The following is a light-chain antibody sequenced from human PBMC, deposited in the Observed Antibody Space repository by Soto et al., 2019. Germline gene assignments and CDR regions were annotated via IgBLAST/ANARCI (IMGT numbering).Light chain of an antibody. V-gene: IGKV3-11*01. Sequence: EIVLTQSPVTLSLSPGERATLSCRASQSVSSYLAWYQQKPGQAPRLLIYDASNRATGIPARFSGSGSGTDFTLTISSLEPEDFAVYYCQQRSNWLTVGGGTKVDIK. CDR2: DAS. CDR1: QSVSSY. J-gene: IGKJ4*01. CDR3: QQRSNWLT.